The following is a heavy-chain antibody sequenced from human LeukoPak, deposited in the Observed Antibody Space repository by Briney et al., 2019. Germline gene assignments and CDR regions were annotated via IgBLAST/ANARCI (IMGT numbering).Heavy chain of an antibody. J-gene: IGHJ4*02. CDR2: IYYSGST. Sequence: SETLSLTCTVSGGSISSYYWSWIRQPPGKGLEWIGYIYYSGSTNYNPSLKRRVTISVDTSKNQFSLKLSSVTAADTAVYYCARASYSYDINGWVPFDYWGQGTLVTVSS. V-gene: IGHV4-59*08. CDR1: GGSISSYY. D-gene: IGHD3-22*01. CDR3: ARASYSYDINGWVPFDY.